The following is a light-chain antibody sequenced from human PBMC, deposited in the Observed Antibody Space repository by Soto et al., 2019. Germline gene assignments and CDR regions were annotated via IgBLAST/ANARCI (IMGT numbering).Light chain of an antibody. CDR2: DVS. CDR3: SSYTSRSTRVV. Sequence: QSALTQPASVSGSPGQSITISCTGTSSDVGGYNYVSWYQQHPGNAPKLMIYDVSNRPSGVSNRFSGSKSGNTASLTISGLQAEDEADYYCSSYTSRSTRVVFGGGTKLTVL. J-gene: IGLJ2*01. CDR1: SSDVGGYNY. V-gene: IGLV2-14*01.